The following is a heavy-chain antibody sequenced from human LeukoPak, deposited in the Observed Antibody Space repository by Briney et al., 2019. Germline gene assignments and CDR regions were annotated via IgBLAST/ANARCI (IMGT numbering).Heavy chain of an antibody. CDR3: VRVVWRESAGPVNSWRGDH. V-gene: IGHV3-21*06. CDR2: ISTQSNSV. Sequence: PGGSLRLSCASSGFTFSSYLMTWVRQAPGKGLEWVSSISTQSNSVYYANSVKGRVTISRDDAKNSVFLKINRLRGEDTAVYYCVRVVWRESAGPVNSWRGDHWGQGTLVTVSS. CDR1: GFTFSSYL. J-gene: IGHJ4*02. D-gene: IGHD3-10*01.